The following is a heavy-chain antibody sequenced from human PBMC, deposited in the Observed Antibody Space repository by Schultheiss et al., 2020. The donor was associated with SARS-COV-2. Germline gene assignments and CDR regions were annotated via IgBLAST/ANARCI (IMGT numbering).Heavy chain of an antibody. Sequence: GGSLRLSCAASGFTFSSYGMHWVRQAPGKGLEWVAVIWYDGSNKYYADSVKGRFTISRDNSKNTLYLQMNSLRAEDTAVYYCARGPNDYGDYVPGYFQHWGQGTLVNVSS. V-gene: IGHV3-33*01. CDR3: ARGPNDYGDYVPGYFQH. CDR2: IWYDGSNK. J-gene: IGHJ1*01. CDR1: GFTFSSYG. D-gene: IGHD4-17*01.